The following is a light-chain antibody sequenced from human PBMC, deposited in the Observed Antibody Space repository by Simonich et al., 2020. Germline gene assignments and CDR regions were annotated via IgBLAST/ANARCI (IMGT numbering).Light chain of an antibody. Sequence: QSALTQPASVSGSPGQSITISCTGTSGDVGSYNLVSLYQQHPGKAPKLMIYEGSKRPEGVSNRFSGSKSGNTASLTISGLQAEDEADYYCCSYAGRSTLVFGGGTKLTVL. CDR2: EGS. CDR1: SGDVGSYNL. V-gene: IGLV2-23*01. CDR3: CSYAGRSTLV. J-gene: IGLJ3*02.